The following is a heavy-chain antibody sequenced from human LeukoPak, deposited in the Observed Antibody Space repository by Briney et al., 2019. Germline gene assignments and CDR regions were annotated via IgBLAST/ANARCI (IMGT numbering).Heavy chain of an antibody. CDR1: GFTFSSYA. J-gene: IGHJ4*02. D-gene: IGHD3-3*01. CDR2: PSGSGGST. V-gene: IGHV3-23*01. Sequence: PGGSLRLSCAASGFTFSSYAMSWVRQAPGKGLEWVSIPSGSGGSTYYADSVKGRFTISRDNSKNTLYLQMNSLRAEDTALYFCAKNTEGGHDFAQTPYYFDCWGQGTLVTVSS. CDR3: AKNTEGGHDFAQTPYYFDC.